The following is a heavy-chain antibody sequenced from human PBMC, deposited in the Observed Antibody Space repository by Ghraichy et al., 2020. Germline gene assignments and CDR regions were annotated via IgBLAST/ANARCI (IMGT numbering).Heavy chain of an antibody. V-gene: IGHV3-21*01. Sequence: GSLRLSCVASGFTFDMYCMNWVRQAPGKGLEWVSSISSTSSYIYQEDSVKGRFTISRDNAKNSLYLQMNRLRAEDTAVYFCARGHYGDSTVYFDYWGQGTAVTVSS. CDR1: GFTFDMYC. CDR3: ARGHYGDSTVYFDY. CDR2: ISSTSSYI. J-gene: IGHJ4*02. D-gene: IGHD4-17*01.